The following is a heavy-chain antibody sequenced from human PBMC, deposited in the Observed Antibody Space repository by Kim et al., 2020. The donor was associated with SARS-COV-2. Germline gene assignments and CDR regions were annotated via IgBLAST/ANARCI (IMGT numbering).Heavy chain of an antibody. J-gene: IGHJ4*02. CDR3: ARKCEYNNYDCD. CDR1: GFTFSDHY. Sequence: GGSLRLSCAASGFTFSDHYMDWVRQAPGKGLEWVGHSRDKANSYTTEYAASVKGRFAILRDDSKNSLYLQMDRLKIEDTAVYYCARKCEYNNYDCDWGQGTLVTVSS. CDR2: SRDKANSYTT. D-gene: IGHD3-16*01. V-gene: IGHV3-72*01.